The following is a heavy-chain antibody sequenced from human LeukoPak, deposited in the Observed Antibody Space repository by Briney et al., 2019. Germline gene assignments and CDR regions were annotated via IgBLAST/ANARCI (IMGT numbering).Heavy chain of an antibody. CDR2: INHSVST. CDR3: ARFRRWWYFDY. J-gene: IGHJ4*02. CDR1: GGSFSGYY. V-gene: IGHV4-34*01. D-gene: IGHD2-15*01. Sequence: KTSQTLSLTCAVYGGSFSGYYWSWIRQPPGKWLEWVGSINHSVSTNYTPSLKSRVNISVDTSKNQFSLKLSSVTAAVTAVYYCARFRRWWYFDYWGQGTLVTVSS.